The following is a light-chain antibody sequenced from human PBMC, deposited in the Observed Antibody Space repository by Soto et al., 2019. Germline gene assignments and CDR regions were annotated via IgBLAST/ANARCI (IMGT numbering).Light chain of an antibody. CDR2: EVT. Sequence: QSVLTQPASVSGSPGQSITISCTGTSSDVGDYNYVSWFQQHPGKAPNLIIYEVTNRPSGVSNLFSGSKSGNTASLTISGLQAEDEDDYYCSSYTSSSTYVFGTGTKLTVL. V-gene: IGLV2-14*01. CDR1: SSDVGDYNY. J-gene: IGLJ1*01. CDR3: SSYTSSSTYV.